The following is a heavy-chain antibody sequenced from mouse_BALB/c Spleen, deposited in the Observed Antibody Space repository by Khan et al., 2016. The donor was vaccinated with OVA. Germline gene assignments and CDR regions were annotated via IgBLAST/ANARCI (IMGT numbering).Heavy chain of an antibody. CDR1: GFNIQDTY. D-gene: IGHD2-1*01. CDR2: IDPANDNS. V-gene: IGHV14-3*02. Sequence: VQLQQSGAELVKPGASVKLSCTASGFNIQDTYIHWVNQRPEQGLEWIGRIDPANDNSKYDPKFQGKATITADTSSNTAYLHLSSLTSEDTTVYYCATLYGSPFAYWGQGTLVTLSA. CDR3: ATLYGSPFAY. J-gene: IGHJ3*01.